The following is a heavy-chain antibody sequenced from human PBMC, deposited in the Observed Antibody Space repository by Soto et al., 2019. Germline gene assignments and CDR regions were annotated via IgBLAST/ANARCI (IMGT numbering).Heavy chain of an antibody. CDR2: IIPILGIA. V-gene: IGHV1-69*02. D-gene: IGHD6-13*01. CDR1: GGTFSSYT. CDR3: ASYSSPTSR. Sequence: QVQLVQSGAEVKKPGSSVKVSCKASGGTFSSYTISWVRQAPGQGLEWMGRIIPILGIANYAQKFQGRVTITAEKATSSAYMELSSLRSEDTAVYYCASYSSPTSRWGQGTLVTVSS. J-gene: IGHJ4*02.